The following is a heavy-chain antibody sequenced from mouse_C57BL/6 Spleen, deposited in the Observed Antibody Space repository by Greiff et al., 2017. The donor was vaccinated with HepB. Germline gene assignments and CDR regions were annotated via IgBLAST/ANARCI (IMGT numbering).Heavy chain of an antibody. CDR1: GFSLSTSGMG. Sequence: ESGPGILQSSQTLSLTCSFSGFSLSTSGMGVSWIRQPSGKGLEWLAHIYWDDDKRYNPSLKSRLTISKDTSRNQVFLKITSVDTADTATYYCARSYYGSSLYWYFDVWGTGTTVTVSS. V-gene: IGHV8-12*01. D-gene: IGHD1-1*01. CDR3: ARSYYGSSLYWYFDV. CDR2: IYWDDDK. J-gene: IGHJ1*03.